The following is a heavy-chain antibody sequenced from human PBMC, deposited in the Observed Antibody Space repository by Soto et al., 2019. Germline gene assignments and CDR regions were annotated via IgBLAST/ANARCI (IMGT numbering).Heavy chain of an antibody. CDR1: GFIFSSYT. CDR2: ITYDGSNQ. CDR3: ARAPSGSYPEFDY. D-gene: IGHD1-26*01. V-gene: IGHV3-30-3*01. Sequence: QVQLVESGGGVVQPGRSLRLSCAASGFIFSSYTMPWVRQAPGKGLEWVGVITYDGSNQYYADSVKGRFTISRDNSRNMLFLQMNSLRPDDTAEYYCARAPSGSYPEFDYWGQGTLVTVSS. J-gene: IGHJ4*02.